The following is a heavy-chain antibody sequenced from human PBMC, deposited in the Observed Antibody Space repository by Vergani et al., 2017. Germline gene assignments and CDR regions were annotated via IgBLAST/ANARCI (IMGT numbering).Heavy chain of an antibody. D-gene: IGHD3-10*01. J-gene: IGHJ6*02. CDR2: VNPNSGDT. CDR3: ARDRVAYSGFYYGMDV. Sequence: QVHLVQSGAEVKKPGASVKVSCQTSGYTFSAYYIHWVRQAPGQGLEWIGWVNPNSGDTNYAQKFQGRVTMTRDMAINTTYMELSRLTSDDTAVYYCARDRVAYSGFYYGMDVWGQGTTVTVSS. CDR1: GYTFSAYY. V-gene: IGHV1-2*02.